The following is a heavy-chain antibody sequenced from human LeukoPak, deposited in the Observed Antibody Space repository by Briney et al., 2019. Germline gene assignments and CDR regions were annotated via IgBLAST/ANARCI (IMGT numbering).Heavy chain of an antibody. CDR2: IYYSGST. Sequence: PPETLSLTCTVSGGSISSYYWYWIRQPPGKGLEWIGYIYYSGSTNYNPSLKSRVTISVDTSKNQFSLKLSPVTAADTAVYYCARRGYSSGWYYFDYWGQGTLVTVSS. CDR1: GGSISSYY. CDR3: ARRGYSSGWYYFDY. J-gene: IGHJ4*02. D-gene: IGHD6-19*01. V-gene: IGHV4-59*08.